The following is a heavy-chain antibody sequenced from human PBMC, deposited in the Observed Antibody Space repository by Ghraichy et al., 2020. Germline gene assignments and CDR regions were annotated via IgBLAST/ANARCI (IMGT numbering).Heavy chain of an antibody. D-gene: IGHD6-13*01. Sequence: SETLSLTCAVYGGSFSGYYWSWIRQPPGKGLEWIGEINHSGSTNYNPSLKSRVTISVDTSKNQFSLKLSSVTAADTAVYYCARGRSSSRSRSPAYYYYGMDVWGQGTTVTVSS. CDR3: ARGRSSSRSRSPAYYYYGMDV. CDR1: GGSFSGYY. J-gene: IGHJ6*02. CDR2: INHSGST. V-gene: IGHV4-34*01.